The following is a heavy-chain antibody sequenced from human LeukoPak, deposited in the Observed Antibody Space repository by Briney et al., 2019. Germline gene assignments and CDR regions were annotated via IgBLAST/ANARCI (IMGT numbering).Heavy chain of an antibody. CDR1: GFTFSSYG. V-gene: IGHV3-23*01. Sequence: GGTLRLSCAASGFTFSSYGMSWVRQAPGKGLEWVSAISASGGSTYYADSVKGRFTISRDNSKNTLYLQMNSLRDEDTAVYYCAKDSGGGACAFDHWGQGTLVTVSS. CDR2: ISASGGST. CDR3: AKDSGGGACAFDH. D-gene: IGHD1-26*01. J-gene: IGHJ4*02.